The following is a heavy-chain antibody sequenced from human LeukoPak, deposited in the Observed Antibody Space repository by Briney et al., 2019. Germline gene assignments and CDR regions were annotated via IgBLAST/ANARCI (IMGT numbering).Heavy chain of an antibody. CDR2: IYRSGRT. CDR1: GYSISSDYY. D-gene: IGHD6-6*01. Sequence: SETLSLTCAVSGYSISSDYYWGWLRQPPGRGLEWIASIYRSGRTYYNPSLRSRVTISLDTSKNQFSLKVNSVTAADTAVYFCARDRGGGSSPIDYWGQGTLVTVSS. CDR3: ARDRGGGSSPIDY. J-gene: IGHJ4*02. V-gene: IGHV4-38-2*02.